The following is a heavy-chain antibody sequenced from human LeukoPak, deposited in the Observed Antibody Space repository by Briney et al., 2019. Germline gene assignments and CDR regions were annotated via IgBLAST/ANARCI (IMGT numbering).Heavy chain of an antibody. Sequence: GGSLRLSCAASGFSGSGSFMSWVRQPPGKGLEWVSVIYNTGDTYYADSVKGRFTTSRDSSTGTLYLQMNSLRPEDTGVYYCTKDLGQQLVVYWGQGTLVTVAS. D-gene: IGHD6-13*01. CDR2: IYNTGDT. J-gene: IGHJ4*02. V-gene: IGHV3-53*03. CDR1: GFSGSGSF. CDR3: TKDLGQQLVVY.